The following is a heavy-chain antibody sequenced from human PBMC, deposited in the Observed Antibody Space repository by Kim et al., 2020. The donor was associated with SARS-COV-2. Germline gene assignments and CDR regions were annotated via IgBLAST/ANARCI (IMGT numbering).Heavy chain of an antibody. J-gene: IGHJ6*02. CDR2: ISYDGSNK. D-gene: IGHD3-10*01. CDR3: ARDLIWFGYYYYGMDV. V-gene: IGHV3-30*04. Sequence: GGSLRLSCAASGFTFSSYAMHWVRQAPGKGLEWVAVISYDGSNKYYADSVKGRFTISRDNSKNTLYLQMNSLRAEDTAVYYCARDLIWFGYYYYGMDVWGQGTTVTVSS. CDR1: GFTFSSYA.